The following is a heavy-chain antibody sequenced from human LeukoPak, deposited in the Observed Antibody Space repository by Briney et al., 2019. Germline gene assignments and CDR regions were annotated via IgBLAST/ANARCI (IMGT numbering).Heavy chain of an antibody. V-gene: IGHV1-2*02. CDR2: INPNSGGT. CDR3: ASRIRGEEYGDASGDY. J-gene: IGHJ4*02. Sequence: ASVKVSCKASGYTFTGYYMHWVRQAPGQGLEWMGWINPNSGGTNYAQKFQGRVTMTRDTSISTAYMELSRLRSDDTAVYFCASRIRGEEYGDASGDYWGQGTLVTVSS. CDR1: GYTFTGYY. D-gene: IGHD4-17*01.